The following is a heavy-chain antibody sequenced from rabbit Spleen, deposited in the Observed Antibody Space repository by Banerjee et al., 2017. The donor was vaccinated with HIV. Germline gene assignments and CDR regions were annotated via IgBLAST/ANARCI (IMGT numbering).Heavy chain of an antibody. Sequence: QSLEESGGGLVQPGGSLKLSCTASGFTLSSYYMNWVRQAPGRGLEWIGYIDPVFGISYYANWVNGRFSISRENAQNTLYLQLSSLTAADTATYFCVRDQAGDADYGPYYLNLWGQGTLVTV. V-gene: IGHV1S7*01. CDR2: IDPVFGIS. CDR3: VRDQAGDADYGPYYLNL. D-gene: IGHD2-1*01. J-gene: IGHJ4*01. CDR1: GFTLSSYY.